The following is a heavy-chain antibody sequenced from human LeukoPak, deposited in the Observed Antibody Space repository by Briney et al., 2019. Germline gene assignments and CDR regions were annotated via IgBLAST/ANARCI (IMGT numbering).Heavy chain of an antibody. CDR1: GFTFSSYA. D-gene: IGHD3-9*01. V-gene: IGHV3-23*01. Sequence: GGSLRLSCAASGFTFSSYAMSWVRQAPGKGLEWVSAISGSGGSTYCADSVKGRFTISRDNSKNTLYLQMNSLRAEDTAVYYCAKVGADILTGYIGYWGQGTLVTVSS. J-gene: IGHJ4*02. CDR2: ISGSGGST. CDR3: AKVGADILTGYIGY.